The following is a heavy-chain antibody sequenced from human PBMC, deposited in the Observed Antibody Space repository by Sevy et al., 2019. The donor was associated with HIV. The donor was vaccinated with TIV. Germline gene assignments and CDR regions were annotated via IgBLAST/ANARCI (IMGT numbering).Heavy chain of an antibody. D-gene: IGHD3-22*01. CDR3: ARDYCDIPICYHDFDV. J-gene: IGHJ3*01. CDR2: TYYRSKWYN. CDR1: GDSVSSNYAA. V-gene: IGHV6-1*01. Sequence: QSQTLSLTCGISGDSVSSNYAAWNWIRQSPSRGLEWLGRTYYRSKWYNEYATSVKGRITINPDTSKNQFSLQLNSVTPEDTAMYYCARDYCDIPICYHDFDVWGQGTMVTVSS.